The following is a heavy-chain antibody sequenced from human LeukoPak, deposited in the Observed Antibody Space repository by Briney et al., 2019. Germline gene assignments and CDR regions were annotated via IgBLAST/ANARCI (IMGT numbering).Heavy chain of an antibody. J-gene: IGHJ3*02. D-gene: IGHD3-22*01. Sequence: PSETLSLTCAVYGGSFSGYYWNWIRQPPGKGLEWIGEINHSGSTNYNPSLKSRVTISVDTSKNQFSLKLSSVTAADTAVYYCAYSSGPNDAFDIWGQGTMVTVSS. CDR3: AYSSGPNDAFDI. CDR1: GGSFSGYY. CDR2: INHSGST. V-gene: IGHV4-34*01.